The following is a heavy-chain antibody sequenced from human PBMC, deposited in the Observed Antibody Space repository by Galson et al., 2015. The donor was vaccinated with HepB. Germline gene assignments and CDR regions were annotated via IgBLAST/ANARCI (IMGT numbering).Heavy chain of an antibody. J-gene: IGHJ3*02. CDR1: GFTFSSYS. V-gene: IGHV3-21*01. D-gene: IGHD2-2*01. Sequence: SLRLSCAVSGFTFSSYSMNWVRQAPGKGLEWVSSISSSSSYIYYADSLKGRFTISRDNAKNSLYLQMNSLRAEDTAVYYCARDCSSTSCYGHALDIWGQGTMVTVSS. CDR2: ISSSSSYI. CDR3: ARDCSSTSCYGHALDI.